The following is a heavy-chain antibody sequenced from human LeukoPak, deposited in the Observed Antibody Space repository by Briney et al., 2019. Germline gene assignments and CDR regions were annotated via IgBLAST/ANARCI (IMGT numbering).Heavy chain of an antibody. Sequence: GRSLRLSCAASGFTLTSFGMHWARQAPGPGLDWVALISYDGSNIYYADSVKGRFTISRDNSKNTLYLQMNSLRADDTAVYYCAKVLGGRWLVGIFDYWGQGTLVTVSS. J-gene: IGHJ4*02. V-gene: IGHV3-30*18. CDR1: GFTLTSFG. D-gene: IGHD6-19*01. CDR3: AKVLGGRWLVGIFDY. CDR2: ISYDGSNI.